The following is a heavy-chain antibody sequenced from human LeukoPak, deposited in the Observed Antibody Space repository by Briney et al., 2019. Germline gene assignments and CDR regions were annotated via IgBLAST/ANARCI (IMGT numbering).Heavy chain of an antibody. J-gene: IGHJ4*02. Sequence: GGSLRLSCAASGFTFSSYAMSWVRQAPGKGLEWVSAMSGSGGSTYYADSVKGRFTISRDNSKNTLYLQMNSLRAEDTAVYYCAKPPYYYDSSGYQIEYYFDYCGQGTLVTVSS. D-gene: IGHD3-22*01. V-gene: IGHV3-23*01. CDR2: MSGSGGST. CDR1: GFTFSSYA. CDR3: AKPPYYYDSSGYQIEYYFDY.